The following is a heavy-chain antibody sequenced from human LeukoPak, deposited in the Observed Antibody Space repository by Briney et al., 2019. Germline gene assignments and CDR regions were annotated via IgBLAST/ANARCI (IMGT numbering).Heavy chain of an antibody. J-gene: IGHJ4*02. CDR1: GLTLSSFW. V-gene: IGHV3-74*01. Sequence: GGSLRLSCAASGLTLSSFWMHWVRQAPGKGLEWVSRVDGDGSGTSYADLVEGRLTISRDTAKSTVYLQMNSLRAEDTAVYYCATVFDYWGQGTLVTVSS. CDR2: VDGDGSGT. CDR3: ATVFDY.